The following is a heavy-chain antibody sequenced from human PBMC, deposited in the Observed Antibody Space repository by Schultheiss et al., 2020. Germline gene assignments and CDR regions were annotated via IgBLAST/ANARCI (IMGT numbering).Heavy chain of an antibody. CDR2: IYYSGST. D-gene: IGHD6-19*01. CDR3: ARCPQWPVGRWFDP. J-gene: IGHJ5*02. V-gene: IGHV4-39*01. Sequence: SATLSLTCTVSGDSISSGDYFWGWVRQPPGRGLEWIGSIYYSGSTYYNPSLKSRVTISVDTSKNQFSLKLSSVTAADTAVYYCARCPQWPVGRWFDPWGQGTLVTGSS. CDR1: GDSISSGDYF.